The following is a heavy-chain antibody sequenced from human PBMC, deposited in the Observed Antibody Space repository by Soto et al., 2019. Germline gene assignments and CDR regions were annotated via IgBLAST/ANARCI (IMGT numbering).Heavy chain of an antibody. Sequence: ASVKVSCKASGYIFTDYYIHWVRQAPGQGLQWMGMVNPGDDTTTYAQRFQGRVTLTSDASTTSLYMELSSLRSEDTAVYFCARDCTVGACYSSIDFWGQGTLVTVSS. CDR3: ARDCTVGACYSSIDF. CDR1: GYIFTDYY. CDR2: VNPGDDTT. V-gene: IGHV1-46*01. J-gene: IGHJ4*02. D-gene: IGHD2-8*02.